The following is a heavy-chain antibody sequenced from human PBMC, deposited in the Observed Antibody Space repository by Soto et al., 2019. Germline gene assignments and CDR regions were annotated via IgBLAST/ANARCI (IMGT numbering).Heavy chain of an antibody. J-gene: IGHJ4*02. CDR2: INPSGGST. D-gene: IGHD1-26*01. V-gene: IGHV1-46*01. CDR1: GYTFTSYY. CDR3: AREKAVGGAPTCFDY. Sequence: ASVKVSCKASGYTFTSYYMHWVRQAPGQGLEWMGIINPSGGSTSYAQKFQGRVTMTRDTSTSTVYMELSSLRSEDTAVYYCAREKAVGGAPTCFDYRGQGTLVTVSS.